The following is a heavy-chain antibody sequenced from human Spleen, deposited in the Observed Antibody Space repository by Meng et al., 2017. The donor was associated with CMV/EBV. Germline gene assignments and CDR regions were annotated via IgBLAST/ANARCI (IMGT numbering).Heavy chain of an antibody. CDR1: GYTFTGYY. V-gene: IGHV1-2*06. CDR2: INPNSDGT. D-gene: IGHD3-22*01. J-gene: IGHJ4*02. CDR3: ALDYDNYGYYYAFDY. Sequence: QIQLVQSGPELRRPGASVKVSCKASGYTFTGYYIHWVRQAPGQGLEWMGRINPNSDGTIYAQDFKGRVTITRDTSINTAYMELTRLRSDDTAVYYCALDYDNYGYYYAFDYWGQGTLVTVSS.